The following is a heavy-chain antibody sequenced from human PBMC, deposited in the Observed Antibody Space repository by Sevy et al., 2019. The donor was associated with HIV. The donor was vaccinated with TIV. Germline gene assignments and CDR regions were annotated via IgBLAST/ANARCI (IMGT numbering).Heavy chain of an antibody. CDR3: ARGSHYYGSGSYFDY. J-gene: IGHJ4*02. D-gene: IGHD3-10*01. CDR2: IYSGGST. Sequence: GGSLRLSCAASGFTVSSNYMSRVRQAPGKGLEWVSVIYSGGSTYYADSVKGRFTISRDNSKNTLYLQMNSLRAEDTAVYYCARGSHYYGSGSYFDYWGQGTLVTVSS. V-gene: IGHV3-53*01. CDR1: GFTVSSNY.